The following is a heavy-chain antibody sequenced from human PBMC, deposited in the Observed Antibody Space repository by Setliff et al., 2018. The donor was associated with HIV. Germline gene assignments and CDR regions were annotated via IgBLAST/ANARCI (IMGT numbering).Heavy chain of an antibody. D-gene: IGHD1-26*01. J-gene: IGHJ4*02. CDR1: GFTFSSYV. Sequence: GGSLRLSCAAPGFTFSSYVLHWVRQAAGKGLEWVAVMSTGGDIKIYADSVKGRFTISRDNSKNTLFLQMNSLRPEDTATYYCVRDPIEGYPDYFDYWGQGTLVTVSA. V-gene: IGHV3-30-3*01. CDR2: MSTGGDIK. CDR3: VRDPIEGYPDYFDY.